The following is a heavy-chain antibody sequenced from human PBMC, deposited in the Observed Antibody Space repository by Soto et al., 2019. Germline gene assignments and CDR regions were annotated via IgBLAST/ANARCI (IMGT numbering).Heavy chain of an antibody. J-gene: IGHJ4*02. V-gene: IGHV1-69*13. CDR3: ATGVIWIGYFTVDS. CDR2: FIPVYRTL. CDR1: GGSFGKSA. Sequence: SSVKVSFKASGGSFGKSAINWVLHTPGQGLELLGGFIPVYRTLNCAQKFQGRVTITADESTGTAYMTLSSLASDDTAVYYCATGVIWIGYFTVDSWGQGTRVTVSS. D-gene: IGHD3-3*01.